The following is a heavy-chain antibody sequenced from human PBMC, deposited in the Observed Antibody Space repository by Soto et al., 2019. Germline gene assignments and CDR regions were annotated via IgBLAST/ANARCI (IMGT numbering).Heavy chain of an antibody. J-gene: IGHJ5*02. V-gene: IGHV3-21*01. Sequence: GGSLRLSCAASGFTFRSFTMNWVRQAPGKGLEWVSTISSNSAYIYYTDALRGRFTTSRDNAKNSLHLQMNSLRAEDTAVYYCTRDASRDSSARGWFDPWGPGTLVTVSA. D-gene: IGHD6-13*01. CDR3: TRDASRDSSARGWFDP. CDR1: GFTFRSFT. CDR2: ISSNSAYI.